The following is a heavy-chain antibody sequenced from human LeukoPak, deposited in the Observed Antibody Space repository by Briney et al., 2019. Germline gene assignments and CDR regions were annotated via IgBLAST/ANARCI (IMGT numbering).Heavy chain of an antibody. D-gene: IGHD1-26*01. J-gene: IGHJ4*02. Sequence: GGSLRLSCAASGFTFSSYAMSWVRQAPGKGLEWVLAISGSGGSTYYADSVKGRFTISRDNSKNTLYLQMNSLRVEDTAVYYCARGRRELLLRGQGTLVTVSS. CDR1: GFTFSSYA. CDR3: ARGRRELLL. V-gene: IGHV3-23*01. CDR2: ISGSGGST.